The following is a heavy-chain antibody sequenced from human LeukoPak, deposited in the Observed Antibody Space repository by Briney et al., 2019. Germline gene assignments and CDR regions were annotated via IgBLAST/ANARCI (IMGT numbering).Heavy chain of an antibody. J-gene: IGHJ4*02. Sequence: GSLRLSCAASGFTVSSNYMSWIRQPPGKGLEWIGYIYYSGSTTYNPSLKSRVTISVDTSKNQFSLKLSSVTAADTAVYYCARAPNRGGFDYWGQGTLVTVSS. D-gene: IGHD3-10*01. CDR1: GFTVSSNY. CDR3: ARAPNRGGFDY. V-gene: IGHV4-59*02. CDR2: IYYSGST.